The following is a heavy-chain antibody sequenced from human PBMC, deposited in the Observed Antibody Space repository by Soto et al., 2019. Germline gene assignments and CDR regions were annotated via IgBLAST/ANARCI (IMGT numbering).Heavy chain of an antibody. CDR1: GGTFSSYA. J-gene: IGHJ6*02. CDR2: IIPIFGTA. V-gene: IGHV1-69*13. D-gene: IGHD4-4*01. Sequence: SVKVSCKASGGTFSSYAISWVRQAPGQGLEWMGGIIPIFGTANYAQKFQGRVTITADESTSTAYMELSSLRSEDAAVYYCARQARDYSNYNYYYYGMDVWGQGTTVTVSS. CDR3: ARQARDYSNYNYYYYGMDV.